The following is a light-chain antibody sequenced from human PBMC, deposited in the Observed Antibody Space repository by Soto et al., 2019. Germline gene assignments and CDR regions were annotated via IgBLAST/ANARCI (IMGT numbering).Light chain of an antibody. Sequence: EIVLTQSPGTLSLSPGERATLPCRASQSVGDNYLAWYQQKPGQAPRLLIYGASSRATGIPDRFSRSGSGTHFTLTISRLEPDDFAVYYCQQNGGSSQTFGQGTKVEIK. CDR2: GAS. J-gene: IGKJ1*01. CDR1: QSVGDNY. CDR3: QQNGGSSQT. V-gene: IGKV3-20*01.